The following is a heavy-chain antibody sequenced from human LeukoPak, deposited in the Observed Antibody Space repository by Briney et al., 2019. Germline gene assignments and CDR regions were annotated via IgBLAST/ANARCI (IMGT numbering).Heavy chain of an antibody. Sequence: ASVKVSCKASGYTFTSHDINWVRQATGQGLEWMGWMNPNSGYTGYEQKFQGRVTITRDTSASTAYMELSSLRSEDTAVYYCARDRYSSGWYVDYWGQGTLVTVSS. D-gene: IGHD6-19*01. J-gene: IGHJ4*02. CDR3: ARDRYSSGWYVDY. V-gene: IGHV1-8*01. CDR2: MNPNSGYT. CDR1: GYTFTSHD.